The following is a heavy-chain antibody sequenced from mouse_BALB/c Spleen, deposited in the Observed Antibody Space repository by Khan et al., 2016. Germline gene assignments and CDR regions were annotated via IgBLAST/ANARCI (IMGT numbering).Heavy chain of an antibody. Sequence: EVQLQESGPGLVKPSQSLSLTCTVTGYSITSDYAWNWIRQFPGNKLEWMGYISYSGSTTYNPSLQSRISITRDTSKNQFFLQLNSVTTEDTATYYCARVAYDGTYYAMDYWGQGTSVTVSS. V-gene: IGHV3-2*02. D-gene: IGHD2-14*01. CDR3: ARVAYDGTYYAMDY. J-gene: IGHJ4*01. CDR2: ISYSGST. CDR1: GYSITSDYA.